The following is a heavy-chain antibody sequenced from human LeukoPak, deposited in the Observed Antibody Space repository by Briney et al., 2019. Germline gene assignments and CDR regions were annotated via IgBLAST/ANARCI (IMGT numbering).Heavy chain of an antibody. V-gene: IGHV4-39*01. J-gene: IGHJ4*02. CDR3: ARSSMFRGVTVDY. CDR2: IYHSGYT. D-gene: IGHD3-10*01. Sequence: SETLSLTCTVSGGSINSSSYYWGCLRQPPGEELDWIGSIYHSGYTYYNPSLKSRVTISVDTSKSQFSLKLSSVTAADTAVYYCARSSMFRGVTVDYWGQGTLVTVSS. CDR1: GGSINSSSYY.